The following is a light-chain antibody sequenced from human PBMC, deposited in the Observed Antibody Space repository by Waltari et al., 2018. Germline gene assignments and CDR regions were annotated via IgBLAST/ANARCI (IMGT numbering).Light chain of an antibody. Sequence: QSALTQPRPVSGSPGQSVTIPCPGISSDVGDYNLFPWYQQHPGKAPKLMIHDVSKRPSGVPDRFSGSKSGNTASLTISGLQAEDGAEYYCCSYVGSHTNWVFGGGTKLTVL. CDR3: CSYVGSHTNWV. J-gene: IGLJ3*02. CDR2: DVS. V-gene: IGLV2-11*01. CDR1: SSDVGDYNL.